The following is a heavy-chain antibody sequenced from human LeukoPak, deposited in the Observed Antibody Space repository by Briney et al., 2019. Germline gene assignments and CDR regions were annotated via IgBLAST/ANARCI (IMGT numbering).Heavy chain of an antibody. D-gene: IGHD3-10*01. V-gene: IGHV3-48*03. J-gene: IGHJ4*02. Sequence: VGSLRLSCAASGFTFSSYEMNWVRQAPGKGLEWVSYISSSGSTIYYADSVKGRFTISRDNAKNSLYLQMNSLRAEDTAVYYCARDANYYGSGSYYHQFDYWGQGTLVTVSS. CDR1: GFTFSSYE. CDR3: ARDANYYGSGSYYHQFDY. CDR2: ISSSGSTI.